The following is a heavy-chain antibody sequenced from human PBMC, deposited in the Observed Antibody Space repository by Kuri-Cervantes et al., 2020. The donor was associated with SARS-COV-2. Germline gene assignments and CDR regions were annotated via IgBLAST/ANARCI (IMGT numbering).Heavy chain of an antibody. CDR2: IYYSGST. J-gene: IGHJ6*03. V-gene: IGHV4-39*07. CDR3: ARDGGSRAYYYYMDV. D-gene: IGHD4-23*01. Sequence: GSLRLSCTVSGGSISSSSYYWGWIRQPPGKGLEWIGSIYYSGSTNYNPSLKSRVTISVDTSKNQFSLKLSSVTAADTAVYYCARDGGSRAYYYYMDVWGKGTTVTVSS. CDR1: GGSISSSSYY.